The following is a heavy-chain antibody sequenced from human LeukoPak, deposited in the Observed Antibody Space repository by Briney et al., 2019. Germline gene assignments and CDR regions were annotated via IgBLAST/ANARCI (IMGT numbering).Heavy chain of an antibody. CDR1: GYTFSNFG. CDR2: SSAYNDDT. D-gene: IGHD2-15*01. CDR3: AKDFYNSGGRWYDCFDI. J-gene: IGHJ3*02. Sequence: ASVRVSCKASGYTFSNFGISWVRQAPGQGLGWMGWSSAYNDDTHYAQKFQGRVTMTTDTSTNTAYMDLRSLRSDDTAMYYCAKDFYNSGGRWYDCFDIWGQGTMVTVSS. V-gene: IGHV1-18*01.